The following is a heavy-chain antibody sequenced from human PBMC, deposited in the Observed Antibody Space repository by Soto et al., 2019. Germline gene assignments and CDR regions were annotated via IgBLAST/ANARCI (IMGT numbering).Heavy chain of an antibody. V-gene: IGHV3-23*01. CDR2: SSATGAGT. CDR3: AKDRRAGGNYGFYSDF. Sequence: RRLSCAASGFTFSSYGMTWVRQAPGKGLEWVSFSSATGAGTYYADSVKGRFTISRDNSKNTLYLRMTSLRADDTAVYYCAKDRRAGGNYGFYSDFWGQGALVTVSS. J-gene: IGHJ4*02. CDR1: GFTFSSYG. D-gene: IGHD1-7*01.